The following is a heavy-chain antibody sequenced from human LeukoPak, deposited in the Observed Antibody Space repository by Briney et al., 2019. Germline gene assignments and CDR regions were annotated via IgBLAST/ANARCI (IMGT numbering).Heavy chain of an antibody. J-gene: IGHJ4*02. CDR3: ATDLKAGGGQLWFGELLDY. D-gene: IGHD3-10*01. CDR2: FDPEDGET. Sequence: GAPVKVSCNVSGYTLTELSMHWVRQAPGKGLEWMGGFDPEDGETIYAQKFQGRVTMTEDTSTDTAYMELSSLRSEDTAVYYCATDLKAGGGQLWFGELLDYWGQGTLVTVSS. CDR1: GYTLTELS. V-gene: IGHV1-24*01.